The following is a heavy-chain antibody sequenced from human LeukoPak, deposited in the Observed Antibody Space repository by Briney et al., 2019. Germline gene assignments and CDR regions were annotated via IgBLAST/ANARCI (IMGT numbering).Heavy chain of an antibody. CDR3: ARERPEVPAAMSYYYYGMDV. D-gene: IGHD2-2*01. CDR2: ISSSGSNI. V-gene: IGHV3-48*03. J-gene: IGHJ6*04. CDR1: GFTFSSYE. Sequence: GGSLRLSCAASGFTFSSYEMNWVRQAPGKGLEWVSYISSSGSNIYYADSVKGRFTISRDNAKNSLYLQMNSLGAEDTAVYYCARERPEVPAAMSYYYYGMDVWGKGTTVTVSS.